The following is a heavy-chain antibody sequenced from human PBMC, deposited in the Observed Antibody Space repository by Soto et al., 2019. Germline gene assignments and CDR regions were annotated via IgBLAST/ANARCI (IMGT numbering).Heavy chain of an antibody. CDR3: ARHGSYGTPEYYYYYYGMDV. D-gene: IGHD5-18*01. J-gene: IGHJ6*02. CDR1: GYSFTSYW. Sequence: GESLKISCKGSGYSFTSYWISWVRQMPGKGLEWMGRIDPSDSYTNYSPSFQGHVTILADKSISTAYLQWSSLKASDTAMYYCARHGSYGTPEYYYYYYGMDVWGQGTTVTVSS. CDR2: IDPSDSYT. V-gene: IGHV5-10-1*01.